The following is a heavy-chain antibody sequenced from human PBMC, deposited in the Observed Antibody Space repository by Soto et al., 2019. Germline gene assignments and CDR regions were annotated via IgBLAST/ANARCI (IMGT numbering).Heavy chain of an antibody. CDR2: ISSNGGST. Sequence: GGSLRLSCAASGFTFSSSAMHWVRQAPGKGLEYVSAISSNGGSTYYANSVKGRFTISRDNSKNTLYLQMGSLRAEDMAVYYCARVRSCYEFWSGYPGAFDIWGQGTMVTVSS. CDR3: ARVRSCYEFWSGYPGAFDI. D-gene: IGHD3-3*01. V-gene: IGHV3-64*01. CDR1: GFTFSSSA. J-gene: IGHJ3*02.